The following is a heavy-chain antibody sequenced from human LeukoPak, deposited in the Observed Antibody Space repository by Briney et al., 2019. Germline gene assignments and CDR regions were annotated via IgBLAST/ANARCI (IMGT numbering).Heavy chain of an antibody. CDR2: IWYGGSNK. J-gene: IGHJ3*02. D-gene: IGHD2-2*01. CDR1: GFTFSSYG. V-gene: IGHV3-33*08. Sequence: GGSLRLSCAASGFTFSSYGMHWVRQAPGKGLEWVAVIWYGGSNKYYADSVKGRFAISRDNSKNTLYLQMNSLRAEDTAVYYCARGGVVVVPAAFPDDAFDIWGQGTMVTVSS. CDR3: ARGGVVVVPAAFPDDAFDI.